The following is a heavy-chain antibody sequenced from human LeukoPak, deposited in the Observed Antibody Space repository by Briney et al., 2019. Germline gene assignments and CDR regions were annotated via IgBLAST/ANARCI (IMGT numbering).Heavy chain of an antibody. D-gene: IGHD6-13*01. CDR3: ARSAFLVTAPGLYYFDY. CDR2: IYNSGST. J-gene: IGHJ4*02. V-gene: IGHV4-4*07. Sequence: KPSETLSLTCTLSGGSISSYYWSWIRQPAGKGLEWIGHIYNSGSTNYNPSLKGRVTMSVATSKNQFSLHLSSVTAADTAVYYCARSAFLVTAPGLYYFDYWGQGTLVAVSS. CDR1: GGSISSYY.